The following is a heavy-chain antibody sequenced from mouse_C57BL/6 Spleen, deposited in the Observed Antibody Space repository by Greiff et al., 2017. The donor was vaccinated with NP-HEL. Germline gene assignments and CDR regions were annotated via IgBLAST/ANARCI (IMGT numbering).Heavy chain of an antibody. Sequence: EVKVVESGGGLVKPGGSLKLSCAASGFTFSSYAMSWVRQTPEKRLEWVATISGGGSYTYYPDNVKGRFTISRDNAKNNLYLQMGHLKSEDTAMYYCARGERDRYFDYWGKGTTLTVSS. CDR1: GFTFSSYA. V-gene: IGHV5-4*03. D-gene: IGHD2-14*01. J-gene: IGHJ2*01. CDR3: ARGERDRYFDY. CDR2: ISGGGSYT.